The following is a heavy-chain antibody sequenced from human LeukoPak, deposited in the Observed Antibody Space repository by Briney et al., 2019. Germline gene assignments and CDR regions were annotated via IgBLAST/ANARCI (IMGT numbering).Heavy chain of an antibody. CDR2: INPNSGGT. D-gene: IGHD3-3*01. CDR3: ATFWSGPTYFDY. J-gene: IGHJ4*02. Sequence: ASVKVSCKASGYTFTGYYMHWVRRAPGQGLEWMGWINPNSGGTNYAQKFQGKVTMTRDTSISTAYMELSRLRSDDTAVYYCATFWSGPTYFDYWGQGTLVTVSS. CDR1: GYTFTGYY. V-gene: IGHV1-2*02.